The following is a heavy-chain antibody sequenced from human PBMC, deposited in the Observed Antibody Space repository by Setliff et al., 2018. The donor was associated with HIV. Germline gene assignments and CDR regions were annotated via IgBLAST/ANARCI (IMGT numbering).Heavy chain of an antibody. Sequence: SVKVSCKASGGTFRKYSISWVRQAPGQGLEWMGGIIPIFGATKYAQKFQDRVTITADESKDTADMELSSLTSEDTAVYYCARDDHYYDLGSIYSDWYFDIWGRGTLVTVSS. J-gene: IGHJ2*01. V-gene: IGHV1-69*13. D-gene: IGHD3-10*01. CDR3: ARDDHYYDLGSIYSDWYFDI. CDR1: GGTFRKYS. CDR2: IIPIFGAT.